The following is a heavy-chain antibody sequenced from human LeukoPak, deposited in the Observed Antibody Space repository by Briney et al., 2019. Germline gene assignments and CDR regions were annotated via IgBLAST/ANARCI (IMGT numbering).Heavy chain of an antibody. J-gene: IGHJ3*02. V-gene: IGHV4-59*01. CDR1: GGSIQTYY. CDR3: PTYRSESAFEM. CDR2: ISYTGSP. D-gene: IGHD3-16*01. Sequence: QVQLQESGPGLVKPSETLSLSCTVSGGSIQTYYWSWIRQSPGKGLEWIGYISYTGSPHYNPSLKSRVTISVDTSRNQCSLKLSSVTAADTAVYYCPTYRSESAFEMWGQGTMVTVSS.